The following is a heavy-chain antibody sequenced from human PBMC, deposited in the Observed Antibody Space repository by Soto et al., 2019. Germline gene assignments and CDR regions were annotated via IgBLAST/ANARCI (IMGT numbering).Heavy chain of an antibody. CDR3: AREASYYGAAPWVFDL. Sequence: QVHLVQSGAEVKKPGASVKVSCKASGYTFTSYGISWVRQAPGQGLVWMGWISAYNGNTNYAQKLQGRVTMTTDTSTSTAYMELRSLRSDDTAVYYCAREASYYGAAPWVFDLWGRGTLVTVSS. D-gene: IGHD4-17*01. J-gene: IGHJ2*01. CDR1: GYTFTSYG. CDR2: ISAYNGNT. V-gene: IGHV1-18*01.